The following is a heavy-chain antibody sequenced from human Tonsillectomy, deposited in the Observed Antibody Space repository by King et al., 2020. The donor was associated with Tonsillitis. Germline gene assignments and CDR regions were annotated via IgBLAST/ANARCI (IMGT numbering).Heavy chain of an antibody. D-gene: IGHD6-19*01. V-gene: IGHV3-7*01. Sequence: VQLVESGGGWVQPGGSLRLSCAASGFTFSTYWMSWVRQAPGKGLEWVANIKQDGNEINYVDSVKGRFTISRDNAKNSLFLQMNSLGAEDTAIYYCARATGWYPDYWGQGALVTVSS. CDR3: ARATGWYPDY. CDR2: IKQDGNEI. J-gene: IGHJ4*02. CDR1: GFTFSTYW.